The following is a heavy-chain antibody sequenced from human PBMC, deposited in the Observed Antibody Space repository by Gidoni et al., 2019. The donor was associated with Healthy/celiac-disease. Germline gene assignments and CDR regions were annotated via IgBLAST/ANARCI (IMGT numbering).Heavy chain of an antibody. CDR3: ARDLLLRSPGYYYGMDF. CDR2: IYHSGST. V-gene: IGHV4-4*02. J-gene: IGHJ6*02. CDR1: GGSISSSNW. Sequence: QVQLQESGPGLVKTSGTLSLTGAVSGGSISSSNWWSWVRQPPGKGLEWLGEIYHSGSTNYNPSLKSRVTISVDKSKNQFSLKLSSVTAADTAVYYWARDLLLRSPGYYYGMDFWCQGTTVTVSS. D-gene: IGHD4-17*01.